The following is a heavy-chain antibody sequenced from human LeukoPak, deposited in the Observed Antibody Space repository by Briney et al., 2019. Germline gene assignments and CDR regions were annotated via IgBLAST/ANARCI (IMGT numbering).Heavy chain of an antibody. CDR1: GFTFSSYV. Sequence: PGGSLRLSCAASGFTFSSYVMHWVRQAPGKGLEWVAFIRYDGSNKYYADSVKGRFTISRDNAKNSLYLQMNSLRAEDTAVYYCARDPALLWFRESDYWGQGNLVTVSS. V-gene: IGHV3-30*02. CDR2: IRYDGSNK. J-gene: IGHJ4*02. CDR3: ARDPALLWFRESDY. D-gene: IGHD3-10*01.